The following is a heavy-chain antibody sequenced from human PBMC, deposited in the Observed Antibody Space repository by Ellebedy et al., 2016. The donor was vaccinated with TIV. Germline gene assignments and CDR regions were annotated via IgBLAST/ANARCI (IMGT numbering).Heavy chain of an antibody. D-gene: IGHD3-10*01. V-gene: IGHV3-48*03. CDR1: GFTFSSYE. Sequence: PGGSLRLSCAASGFTFSSYEMNWVRQAPRKGLEWVSYISSSGSIMFYADSVKGRFTISRDNAKNSLSLQMNSLRAEDTAIYYCALFRGVSWGQGTLVTVSS. CDR3: ALFRGVS. J-gene: IGHJ5*02. CDR2: ISSSGSIM.